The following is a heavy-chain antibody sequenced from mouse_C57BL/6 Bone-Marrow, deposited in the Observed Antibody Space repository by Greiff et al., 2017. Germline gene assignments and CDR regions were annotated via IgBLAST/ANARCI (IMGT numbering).Heavy chain of an antibody. D-gene: IGHD4-1*01. V-gene: IGHV1-81*01. Sequence: VKLQESGAELARPGASVKLSCKASGYTFTSYGISWVKQRTGQGLEWIGEIYPRSGNTYYNEKFKGKATLTADKSSRTAYMELRSLTSEDSAVYFCERRNLGAWFAYWVQGTLVTVSA. J-gene: IGHJ3*01. CDR2: IYPRSGNT. CDR3: ERRNLGAWFAY. CDR1: GYTFTSYG.